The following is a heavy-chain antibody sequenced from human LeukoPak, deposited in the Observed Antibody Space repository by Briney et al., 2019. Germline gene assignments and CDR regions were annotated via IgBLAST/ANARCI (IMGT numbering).Heavy chain of an antibody. D-gene: IGHD6-13*01. J-gene: IGHJ4*02. Sequence: PGGSLRLSCVGSGFTFSSYAMHWVRQAPGKGLEWVAVISYDGSNKYYADSVKGRFTISRDKSKNTLYLQMNSLRAEDTAVYYCARGGSGYSSSWYLDYWGQGTLVTVSS. CDR3: ARGGSGYSSSWYLDY. CDR2: ISYDGSNK. V-gene: IGHV3-30-3*01. CDR1: GFTFSSYA.